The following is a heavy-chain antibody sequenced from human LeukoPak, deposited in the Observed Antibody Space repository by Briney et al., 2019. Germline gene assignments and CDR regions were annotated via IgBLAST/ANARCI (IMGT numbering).Heavy chain of an antibody. CDR3: ASVRLVATIRGAFDI. Sequence: SETLSLTCTVSGGSISSGGYYWSWIRQPPGQGLECIGSIYYSGSTNYNPSLKSRVTISVDTSKNQFSLKLSSVTAADTAVYCCASVRLVATIRGAFDIWGQGTMVTVSS. V-gene: IGHV4-61*08. D-gene: IGHD5-12*01. CDR1: GGSISSGGYY. J-gene: IGHJ3*02. CDR2: IYYSGST.